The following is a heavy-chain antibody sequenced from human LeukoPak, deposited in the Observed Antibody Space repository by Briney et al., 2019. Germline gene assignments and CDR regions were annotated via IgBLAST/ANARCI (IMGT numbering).Heavy chain of an antibody. Sequence: SETLSLTCTVSGGSISSGSYYWSWIRQPAGKGLEWIGRIYTSGSTNYNPSLKSRVTISVDTSKNQFSLKLSSVTAADTALYYCARGYSSGWYYFDYWGQGTLVTVSS. D-gene: IGHD6-19*01. V-gene: IGHV4-61*02. CDR3: ARGYSSGWYYFDY. CDR1: GGSISSGSYY. J-gene: IGHJ4*02. CDR2: IYTSGST.